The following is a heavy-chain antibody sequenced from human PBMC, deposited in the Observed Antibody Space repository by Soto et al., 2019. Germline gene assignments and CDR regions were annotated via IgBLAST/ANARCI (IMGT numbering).Heavy chain of an antibody. CDR3: ATSYYNFWSGYYLAYFDY. V-gene: IGHV4-34*01. J-gene: IGHJ4*02. CDR2: INHSGST. D-gene: IGHD3-3*01. CDR1: GVSFTGYY. Sequence: SETLSLTCAVYGVSFTGYYWSWIRQPPGKGLEWIGEINHSGSTNYNPSVKSRVTISVDTYKKQFSLRLSSVTAADTAVYYCATSYYNFWSGYYLAYFDYWGQGTLVTVSS.